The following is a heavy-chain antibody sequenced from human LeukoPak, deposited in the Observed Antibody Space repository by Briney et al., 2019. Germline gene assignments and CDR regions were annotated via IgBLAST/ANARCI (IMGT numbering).Heavy chain of an antibody. J-gene: IGHJ4*02. D-gene: IGHD4-17*01. Sequence: GGSLRLSCAASGFTFSSYEMNWVRQAPGKGLEWVSYISSSDSTIYYADSVKGRFTISRDNAKNSLYLQMNSLRAEDTAVYYCARDIGMTTVTTGDYWGQGTLVTVSS. CDR3: ARDIGMTTVTTGDY. CDR1: GFTFSSYE. CDR2: ISSSDSTI. V-gene: IGHV3-48*03.